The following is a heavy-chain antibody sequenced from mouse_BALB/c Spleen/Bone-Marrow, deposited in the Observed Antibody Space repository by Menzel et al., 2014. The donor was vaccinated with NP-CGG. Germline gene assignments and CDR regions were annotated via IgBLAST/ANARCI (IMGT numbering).Heavy chain of an antibody. CDR3: ARDPVYDNYDAMDY. D-gene: IGHD2-3*01. J-gene: IGHJ4*01. Sequence: VQLQQSGPGLVAPSQSLSITCTVSGFSLTSYGVHWVRQPPGKGLEWLGVIWAGGSTNYNSALMSRLSISKDNSKSXVFLKMNSLQTDDTAMYYCARDPVYDNYDAMDYWGQGTSVTVSS. V-gene: IGHV2-9*02. CDR2: IWAGGST. CDR1: GFSLTSYG.